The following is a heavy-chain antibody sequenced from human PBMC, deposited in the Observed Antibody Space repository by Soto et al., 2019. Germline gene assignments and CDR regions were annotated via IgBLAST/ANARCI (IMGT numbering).Heavy chain of an antibody. J-gene: IGHJ3*02. CDR2: IWYDGSNK. CDR1: GFTFSSYG. D-gene: IGHD2-2*01. CDR3: ARTQPVVVPAAIWLGAFDI. Sequence: GGSLRLSCAASGFTFSSYGMHWVRQAPGKGLEWVAVIWYDGSNKYYADSVKGRFTISRDNSKNTLYLQMNSLRAEDTAVYYCARTQPVVVPAAIWLGAFDIWGQGTMVTVSS. V-gene: IGHV3-33*01.